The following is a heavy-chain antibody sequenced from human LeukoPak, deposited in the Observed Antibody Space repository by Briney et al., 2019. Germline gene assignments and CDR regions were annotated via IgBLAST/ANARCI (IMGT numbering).Heavy chain of an antibody. CDR1: RGSISIYY. CDR3: ARHWSWQQLPSFDP. Sequence: SETLSLTCTVPRGSISIYYWSWIRHPPEERLEWIGYIYYSGSTNYNPSVRRRVTISVDTSKNQFSLKLSSVTAADTAVYYCARHWSWQQLPSFDPWGRGTLVTVSS. D-gene: IGHD6-13*01. CDR2: IYYSGST. V-gene: IGHV4-59*08. J-gene: IGHJ5*02.